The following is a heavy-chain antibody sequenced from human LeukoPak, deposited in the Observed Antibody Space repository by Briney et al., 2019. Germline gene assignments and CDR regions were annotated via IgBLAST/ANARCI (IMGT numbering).Heavy chain of an antibody. Sequence: GGSLRLSCAASGFTSSSYWMHWVRQAPGKGLVWVSRINSDGSSINYADSVEGRFTISRDNAKNTLYLQMNSLRAEDAAVYYCARGRGPYGWFDPWGQGTLVTVSS. CDR2: INSDGSSI. J-gene: IGHJ5*02. V-gene: IGHV3-74*01. CDR1: GFTSSSYW. D-gene: IGHD3-10*01. CDR3: ARGRGPYGWFDP.